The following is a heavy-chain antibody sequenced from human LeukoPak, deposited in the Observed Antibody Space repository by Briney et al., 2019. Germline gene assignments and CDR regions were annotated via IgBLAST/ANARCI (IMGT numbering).Heavy chain of an antibody. CDR1: GFTFSSYW. V-gene: IGHV3-30*02. CDR3: AKGRGLDYYYYMDV. Sequence: PGGSLRLSCAASGFTFSSYWMSWVRQAPGKGLEWVAFIRYDGSNKYYADSVKGRFTISRDNAKNSLYLQMNSLRAEDTALYYCAKGRGLDYYYYMDVWGKGTTVTISS. J-gene: IGHJ6*03. D-gene: IGHD3-10*01. CDR2: IRYDGSNK.